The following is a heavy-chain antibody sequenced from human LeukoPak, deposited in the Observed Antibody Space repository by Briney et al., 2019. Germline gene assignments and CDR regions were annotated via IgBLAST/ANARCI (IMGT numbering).Heavy chain of an antibody. CDR2: TSSSSSYI. J-gene: IGHJ4*02. D-gene: IGHD6-13*01. Sequence: GGSLRLSCAASGFTFSSYSMNWVRQAPGKGLEWVSSTSSSSSYIYYADSVKGRFTISRDNAKNSLYLQMNSLRAEDTAVYYCARVAGIAAAGIFHPYYFDYWGQGTLVTVSS. CDR3: ARVAGIAAAGIFHPYYFDY. V-gene: IGHV3-21*01. CDR1: GFTFSSYS.